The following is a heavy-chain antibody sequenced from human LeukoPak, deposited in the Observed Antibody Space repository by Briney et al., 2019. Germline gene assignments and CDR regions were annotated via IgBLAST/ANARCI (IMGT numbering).Heavy chain of an antibody. D-gene: IGHD2-2*01. V-gene: IGHV1-2*02. CDR1: GYTFTGYY. CDR2: INPNSGGT. Sequence: ASVKVSCKASGYTFTGYYMHWVRQAPGQGLEWMGWINPNSGGTNYAQKFQGRVTMTRDTSISTAYMELSRLRSDDTAVYYCARVSIVVVPAAMDYWGQGTLVTVSS. J-gene: IGHJ4*02. CDR3: ARVSIVVVPAAMDY.